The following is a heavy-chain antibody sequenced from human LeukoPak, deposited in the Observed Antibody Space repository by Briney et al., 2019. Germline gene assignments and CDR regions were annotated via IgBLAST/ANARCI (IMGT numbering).Heavy chain of an antibody. Sequence: PGGSLRLSCAASGFIISDFGTNWVRQVPGKGLEWVAFISSRGTSTFYADSVKGRFTISRDTAKKSLDLQMTSLRADDTAAYYCVRGTDCSATTCYPLSAFDYWGQGTLVTVSS. CDR1: GFIISDFG. CDR3: VRGTDCSATTCYPLSAFDY. J-gene: IGHJ4*02. CDR2: ISSRGTST. D-gene: IGHD2-8*02. V-gene: IGHV3-21*04.